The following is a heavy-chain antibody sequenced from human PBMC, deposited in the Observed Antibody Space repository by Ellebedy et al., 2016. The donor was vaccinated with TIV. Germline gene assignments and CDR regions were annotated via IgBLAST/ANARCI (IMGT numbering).Heavy chain of an antibody. CDR1: GFTFSTYW. CDR2: INGDETIT. Sequence: GGSLRLSCVASGFTFSTYWMHWVRQVPGKGLVWVSRINGDETITGYADSVRGRFTISRDNAKNTLYLQMNSLGVEDTAVYYCARGIIHGNQADYWGQGTLVTVSS. J-gene: IGHJ4*02. V-gene: IGHV3-74*01. CDR3: ARGIIHGNQADY. D-gene: IGHD1-14*01.